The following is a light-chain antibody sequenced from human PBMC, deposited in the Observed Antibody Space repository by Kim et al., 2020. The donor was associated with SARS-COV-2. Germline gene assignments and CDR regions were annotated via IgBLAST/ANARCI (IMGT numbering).Light chain of an antibody. Sequence: GQGVTISRTGSSSNIGAGYDVHWYQQLPGTAPKLLIYGNSNRPSGVPDRFSGSKSGTSASLAITGLQAEDEADYYCQSYDSSLSVVFGGGTQLTVL. J-gene: IGLJ2*01. V-gene: IGLV1-40*01. CDR1: SSNIGAGYD. CDR3: QSYDSSLSVV. CDR2: GNS.